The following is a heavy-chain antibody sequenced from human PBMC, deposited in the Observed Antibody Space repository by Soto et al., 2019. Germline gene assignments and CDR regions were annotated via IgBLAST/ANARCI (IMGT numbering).Heavy chain of an antibody. CDR1: GYCFTSYW. CDR3: ASYDSSGYYYVY. Sequence: GESLKLSCKGSGYCFTSYWMSWVRQMPGKGLEWMGIIYPGDSDTRYSPSFQGQVTISADKSISTAYLQWSSLKASDTAMYYCASYDSSGYYYVYWGQGTLVTVS. D-gene: IGHD3-22*01. J-gene: IGHJ4*02. V-gene: IGHV5-51*01. CDR2: IYPGDSDT.